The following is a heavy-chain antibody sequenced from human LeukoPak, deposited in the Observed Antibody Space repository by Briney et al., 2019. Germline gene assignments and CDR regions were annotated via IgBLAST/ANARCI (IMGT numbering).Heavy chain of an antibody. Sequence: ASVKVSCKASGYTFTSYGISWVRQAPGQGLEGMGWISAYNGNTNYAQKLQGRVTMTTDTSTSTAYMELRSLRSDDTAVYYCARVVLRYFDWLSRYFDYWGQGTLVTVSS. V-gene: IGHV1-18*04. CDR1: GYTFTSYG. D-gene: IGHD3-9*01. CDR3: ARVVLRYFDWLSRYFDY. J-gene: IGHJ4*02. CDR2: ISAYNGNT.